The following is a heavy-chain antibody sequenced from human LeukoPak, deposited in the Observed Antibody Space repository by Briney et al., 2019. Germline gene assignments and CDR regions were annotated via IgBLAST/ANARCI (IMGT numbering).Heavy chain of an antibody. CDR2: ISGSGGST. V-gene: IGHV3-23*01. D-gene: IGHD3-3*01. CDR3: AKDGWYYDFWSGYYNSFDY. J-gene: IGHJ4*02. Sequence: GGSLRLSCTASGFTFSSYGMHWVRQAPGKGLEWVSAISGSGGSTYYADSVKGRFTISRDNSKNTLYLQMNSLRAEDTAVYYCAKDGWYYDFWSGYYNSFDYWGQGTLVTVSS. CDR1: GFTFSSYG.